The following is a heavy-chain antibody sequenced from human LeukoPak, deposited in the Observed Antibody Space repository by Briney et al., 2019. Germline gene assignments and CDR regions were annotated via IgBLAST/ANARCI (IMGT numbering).Heavy chain of an antibody. CDR2: FYYGGST. CDR1: GSSIISSTYY. V-gene: IGHV4-39*07. J-gene: IGHJ6*03. Sequence: SETLSLTCTVSGSSIISSTYYWGWIRQPPGEGLEWIASFYYGGSTYYNPSLESRVTISVDTSNIQCSQRLSSMTAADTAVYDCAGDYFYYYLDVWGKETTVTVSS. CDR3: AGDYFYYYLDV.